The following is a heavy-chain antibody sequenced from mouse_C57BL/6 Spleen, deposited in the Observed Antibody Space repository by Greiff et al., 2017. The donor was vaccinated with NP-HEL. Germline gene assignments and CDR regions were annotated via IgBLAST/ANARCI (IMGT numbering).Heavy chain of an antibody. V-gene: IGHV1-52*01. CDR2: IDPSDSET. J-gene: IGHJ4*01. Sequence: QVQLQQPGAELVRPGSSVKLSCKASGYTFTSYWMHWVKQRPIQGLEWIGNIDPSDSETHYNQKFKDKATLTADKSSSTAYMELRSLTSEDSAVYFCARYGNTVVEGYAMDYWGQGTSVTVSS. CDR1: GYTFTSYW. D-gene: IGHD1-1*01. CDR3: ARYGNTVVEGYAMDY.